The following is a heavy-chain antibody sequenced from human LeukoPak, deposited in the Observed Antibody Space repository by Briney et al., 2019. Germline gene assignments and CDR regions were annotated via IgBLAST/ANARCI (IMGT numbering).Heavy chain of an antibody. D-gene: IGHD2-2*01. J-gene: IGHJ5*02. V-gene: IGHV4-34*01. CDR2: INHSGST. CDR3: ARGRYCSSTSCRNWFDP. CDR1: GGSFSGYY. Sequence: SETLSLTCAVYGGSFSGYYWSWIRQPPGKGLEWIGEINHSGSTNYNPSLKSRVTISVDTSKNQFSLKLSPVTAADTAVYYCARGRYCSSTSCRNWFDPWGQGTLVTVSS.